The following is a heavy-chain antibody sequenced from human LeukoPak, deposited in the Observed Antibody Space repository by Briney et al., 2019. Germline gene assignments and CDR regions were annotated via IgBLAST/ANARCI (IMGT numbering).Heavy chain of an antibody. V-gene: IGHV3-23*01. Sequence: PGGSLRLSCAASGFTFSSYAMSWVRQAPGKGLEWVSAISGSGGSTYYADSVKGRFTISRDNSKNTLYLQMNSLRAEDTAVYYCAKGPKRTGTTGYWYFDLWGRGTLVTVSS. J-gene: IGHJ2*01. CDR2: ISGSGGST. CDR3: AKGPKRTGTTGYWYFDL. CDR1: GFTFSSYA. D-gene: IGHD1-7*01.